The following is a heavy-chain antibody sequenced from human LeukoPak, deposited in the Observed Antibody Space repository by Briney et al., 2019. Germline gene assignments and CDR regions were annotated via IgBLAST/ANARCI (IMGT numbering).Heavy chain of an antibody. V-gene: IGHV3-48*03. Sequence: GGSLRLSCAASGFTFGSYGMNWVRQAPGKGLEWVSYISSSGSTIYYADSVKGRFTISRDNAKNSLYLQMNSLRAEDTAVYYCARDVVRGVLAENYFDYWGQGTLVTVSS. CDR1: GFTFGSYG. D-gene: IGHD3-10*01. CDR3: ARDVVRGVLAENYFDY. J-gene: IGHJ4*02. CDR2: ISSSGSTI.